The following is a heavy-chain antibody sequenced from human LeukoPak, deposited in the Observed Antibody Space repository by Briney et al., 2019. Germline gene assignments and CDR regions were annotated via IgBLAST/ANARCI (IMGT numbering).Heavy chain of an antibody. CDR2: ISGSGGST. CDR3: AKADFPVLMVYAMGVPFDY. D-gene: IGHD2-8*01. J-gene: IGHJ4*02. V-gene: IGHV3-23*01. CDR1: GFTFSSYA. Sequence: GGSLRLSCAASGFTFSSYAMSWVRQAPGKGLEWVSAISGSGGSTYYADSVKGRFTISKDNSKNTLYLQMNSLRAEDTAVYYCAKADFPVLMVYAMGVPFDYWGQGTLVTVSS.